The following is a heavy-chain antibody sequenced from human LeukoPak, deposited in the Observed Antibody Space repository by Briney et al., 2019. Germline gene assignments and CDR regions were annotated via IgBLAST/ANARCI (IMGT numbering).Heavy chain of an antibody. CDR1: GYTFTSYG. Sequence: ASVKVSCKASGYTFTSYGISWVRQAPGQGLEWMGWISAYNGNTNYAQKLQGRVTMTTDTSTSTAYMELRSLRSDDTAVYYCARASVIAVAGTPGDYWGQGTLVTVSS. CDR2: ISAYNGNT. V-gene: IGHV1-18*01. CDR3: ARASVIAVAGTPGDY. D-gene: IGHD6-19*01. J-gene: IGHJ4*02.